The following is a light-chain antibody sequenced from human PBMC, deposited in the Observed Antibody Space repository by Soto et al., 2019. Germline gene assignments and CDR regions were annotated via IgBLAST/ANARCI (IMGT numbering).Light chain of an antibody. CDR3: QQYGGSPRT. Sequence: EIVLTQSPATLSLSPGERATLSCRASQTVGSYLAWFRQTPGQAPRLLIHDASSRATGIPDRFSGSGSGTDFTLTISRLEPEDFAVYYCQQYGGSPRTFGQGTKVEVK. V-gene: IGKV3-20*01. J-gene: IGKJ1*01. CDR1: QTVGSY. CDR2: DAS.